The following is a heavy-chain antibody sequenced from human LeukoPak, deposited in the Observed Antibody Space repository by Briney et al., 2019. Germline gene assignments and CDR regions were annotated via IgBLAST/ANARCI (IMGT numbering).Heavy chain of an antibody. CDR3: ARGDTIFGVVSYFDY. CDR2: ISSSGSTI. D-gene: IGHD3-3*01. V-gene: IGHV3-48*03. Sequence: GGSLRLSCAASGFTFSSYEMNWVRQAPGKGLEWVSYISSSGSTIYYADSVKGRFTISRDNAKNSLYLQMNSLRAEDTAVYYCARGDTIFGVVSYFDYWGQGTLVTVSS. CDR1: GFTFSSYE. J-gene: IGHJ4*02.